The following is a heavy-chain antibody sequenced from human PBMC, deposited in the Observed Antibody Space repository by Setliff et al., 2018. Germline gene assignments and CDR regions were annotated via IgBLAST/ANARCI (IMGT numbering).Heavy chain of an antibody. D-gene: IGHD6-19*01. J-gene: IGHJ4*02. CDR3: ARTVAGTPPDY. V-gene: IGHV3-33*08. CDR1: GFTFSTYR. Sequence: LSLSCAASGFTFSTYRMHWVRQAPGKGLEWVAVIWDDGVKKYHADSVKGRFTIYRDNSKNTLYLQMNSLRAEDTAVYYCARTVAGTPPDYWGQGTLVTVSS. CDR2: IWDDGVKK.